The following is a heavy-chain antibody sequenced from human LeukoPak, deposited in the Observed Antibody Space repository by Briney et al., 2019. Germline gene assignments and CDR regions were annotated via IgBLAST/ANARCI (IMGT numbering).Heavy chain of an antibody. CDR1: GFTFSSYS. D-gene: IGHD6-19*01. Sequence: GGSLRLPCAASGFTFSSYSMNWVRQAPGKGLEWVSSISSSSSYIYYADSVKGRFTISRDNAKNSLYLQMNSLRAEDTAVYYCASVWYSSGWYYVDYWGQGTLVTVSS. CDR3: ASVWYSSGWYYVDY. CDR2: ISSSSSYI. V-gene: IGHV3-21*01. J-gene: IGHJ4*02.